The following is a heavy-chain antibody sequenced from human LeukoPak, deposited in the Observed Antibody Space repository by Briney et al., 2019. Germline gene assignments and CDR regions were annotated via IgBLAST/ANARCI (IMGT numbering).Heavy chain of an antibody. D-gene: IGHD3-3*01. CDR1: GYTFTSYD. CDR2: MNPNSGNT. Sequence: GPSVKLSCKASGYTFTSYDINWVRQATGQGREWMGWMNPNSGNTGYAQKFQGRVTMTRNTSISAAYMELSSLRSEDTAVYYCARSSASGYYGYYYYYYGMDVWGQGTAVTVSS. J-gene: IGHJ6*02. V-gene: IGHV1-8*01. CDR3: ARSSASGYYGYYYYYYGMDV.